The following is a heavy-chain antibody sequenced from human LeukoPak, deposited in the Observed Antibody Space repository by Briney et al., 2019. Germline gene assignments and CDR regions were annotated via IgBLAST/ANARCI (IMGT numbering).Heavy chain of an antibody. J-gene: IGHJ3*01. V-gene: IGHV3-23*01. CDR1: GFTFSNFE. CDR2: ISSSGGST. D-gene: IGHD3-3*01. CDR3: ARDRSGYANDAFDF. Sequence: GGSLRLSCAASGFTFSNFEMSWVRQAPGKGLEWVSGISSSGGSTNYADSVEGRFTISRDNSKNTMFLQMNSLRAEDTAVYHCARDRSGYANDAFDFWGQGTMVTVSS.